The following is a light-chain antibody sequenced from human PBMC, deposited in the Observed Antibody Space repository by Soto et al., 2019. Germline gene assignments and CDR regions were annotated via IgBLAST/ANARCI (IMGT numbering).Light chain of an antibody. Sequence: EIVLTQSPGTLSLSPGERATLSCRASQSVSNNYLAWYQQKPGQAPRLLIYGASTRATGIPARFSGSGSGTEFTLSISSLQSEDCALYYCQQYNNWPPWTFGQGTKVDIK. CDR2: GAS. CDR1: QSVSNN. V-gene: IGKV3-15*01. J-gene: IGKJ1*01. CDR3: QQYNNWPPWT.